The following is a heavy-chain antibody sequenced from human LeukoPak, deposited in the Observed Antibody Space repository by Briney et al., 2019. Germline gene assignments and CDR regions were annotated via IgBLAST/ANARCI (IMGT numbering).Heavy chain of an antibody. D-gene: IGHD6-6*01. CDR2: ISYDGSNK. CDR1: GFTFSSYS. J-gene: IGHJ4*02. Sequence: GGSLRLSCAASGFTFSSYSMNWVRQAPGKGLEWVAVISYDGSNKYYADSVKGRFTISRDNSKNTLYLQMNSLRAEDTAVYYCAREAGGPSSFDYWGQGTLVTVSS. V-gene: IGHV3-30*03. CDR3: AREAGGPSSFDY.